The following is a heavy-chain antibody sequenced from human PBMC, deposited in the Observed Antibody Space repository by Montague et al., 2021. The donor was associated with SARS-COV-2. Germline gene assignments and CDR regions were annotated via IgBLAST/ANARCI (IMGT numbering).Heavy chain of an antibody. V-gene: IGHV4-61*03. CDR2: IFDSGTT. D-gene: IGHD2-15*01. CDR3: ARGDCSGGFGYYGVAFDV. Sequence: SETLSLTCTVSGASINLGTHYWTWIRQSPGKRLEWVGYIFDSGTTNYNPSLKSRVTILVDTSRNHFSLNLNSVTAADTAVYYCARGDCSGGFGYYGVAFDVWGQGTMVTVST. J-gene: IGHJ3*01. CDR1: GASINLGTHY.